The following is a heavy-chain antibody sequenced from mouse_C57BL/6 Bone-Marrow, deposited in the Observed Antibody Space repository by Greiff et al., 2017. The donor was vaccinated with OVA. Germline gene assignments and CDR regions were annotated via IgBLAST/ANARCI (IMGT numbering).Heavy chain of an antibody. D-gene: IGHD1-1*01. CDR2: IDPENGDT. CDR1: GFNIKDDY. Sequence: EVQLQQSGAELVRPGASVKLSCTASGFNIKDDYMHWVKQRPEQGLEWIGWIDPENGDTEYASKFQGKATITADTSSNTAYLQLSSLTSEDTAVYYCTTTTVVATVDYWGQGTTLTVSS. V-gene: IGHV14-4*01. J-gene: IGHJ2*01. CDR3: TTTTVVATVDY.